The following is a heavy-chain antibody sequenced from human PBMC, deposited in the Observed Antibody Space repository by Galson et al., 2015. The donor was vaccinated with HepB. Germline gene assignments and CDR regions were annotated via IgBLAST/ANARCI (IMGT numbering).Heavy chain of an antibody. V-gene: IGHV3-66*01. D-gene: IGHD3-10*01. CDR2: IYSGGST. CDR1: GFTVSSNY. CDR3: ARAAIWFGERTNFDY. J-gene: IGHJ4*02. Sequence: SLRLSCAASGFTVSSNYMSWVRQAPGKGLEWVSVIYSGGSTYYADSVKGRFTISRDNSKNTLYLQMNSLRAEDTAVYYCARAAIWFGERTNFDYWGQGTLVTVSS.